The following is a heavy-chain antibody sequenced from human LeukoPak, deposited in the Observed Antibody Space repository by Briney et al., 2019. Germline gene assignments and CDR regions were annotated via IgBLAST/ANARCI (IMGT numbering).Heavy chain of an antibody. CDR1: GYTFTGYY. V-gene: IGHV1-2*02. CDR3: ARDPYGDYGTFDY. D-gene: IGHD4-17*01. CDR2: INPNSGGT. J-gene: IGHJ4*02. Sequence: ASVKVSCEASGYTFTGYYMHWVQQAPGQGLEWMGWINPNSGGTNYAQKFQGRVTMTRDTSISTAYMELSRLRSDDTAVYYCARDPYGDYGTFDYWGQGTLVTVSS.